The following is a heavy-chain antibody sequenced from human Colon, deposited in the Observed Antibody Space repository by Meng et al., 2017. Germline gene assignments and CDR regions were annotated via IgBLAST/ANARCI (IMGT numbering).Heavy chain of an antibody. CDR3: ATEATLYYFDY. V-gene: IGHV4-31*03. J-gene: IGHJ4*02. Sequence: QVLLQESGPGLVQPSQTLSLTCSGSGSSVSRGPYYWSWIRQHPGKGLERIGYIYYSGSTYYNPSLKSRVIISVDSSKNQFSLNLTSVTAADTAVYYCATEATLYYFDYWGQGALVTVSS. D-gene: IGHD3-16*01. CDR2: IYYSGST. CDR1: GSSVSRGPYY.